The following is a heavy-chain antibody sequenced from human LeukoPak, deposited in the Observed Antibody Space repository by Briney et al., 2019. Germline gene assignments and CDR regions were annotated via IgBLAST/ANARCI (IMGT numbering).Heavy chain of an antibody. CDR3: ARGYYYDSSGYYSPFDY. V-gene: IGHV1-2*06. Sequence: ASVRVSCKTSGYTFTDYFVHWVRQAPGQGLEWMGRINPNSGGTNYAQKFQGRVTMTRDTSISTAYMELSRLRSDDTAVYYCARGYYYDSSGYYSPFDYWGQGTLVTVSS. CDR2: INPNSGGT. D-gene: IGHD3-22*01. J-gene: IGHJ4*02. CDR1: GYTFTDYF.